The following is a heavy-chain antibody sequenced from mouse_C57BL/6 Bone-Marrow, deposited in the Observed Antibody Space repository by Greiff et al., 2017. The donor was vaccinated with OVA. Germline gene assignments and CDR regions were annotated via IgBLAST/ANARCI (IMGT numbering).Heavy chain of an antibody. J-gene: IGHJ1*03. CDR1: GYTFTSYW. CDR2: IDPSDSYT. D-gene: IGHD1-1*01. CDR3: ARHLDGSRYFDV. V-gene: IGHV1-69*01. Sequence: VQLQQPGAELVMPGASVKLSCKASGYTFTSYWMHWVKQRPGQGLEWIGEIDPSDSYTNYNQKFKGKSTLTVDKSSSTAYMQLSSLTSEDSAVYYCARHLDGSRYFDVWGTGTTVTVSS.